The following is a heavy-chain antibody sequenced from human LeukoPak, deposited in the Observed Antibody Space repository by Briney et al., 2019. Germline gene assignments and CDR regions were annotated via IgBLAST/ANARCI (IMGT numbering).Heavy chain of an antibody. Sequence: GGSVKVSCKTSGYTFTYYVISWARQAPGQGLEWMGWINAHNGNTNDAQKFQGRVTMTTDTSTSTAYMELRSLRSDDTAVYYCARGEKPYDYWGQGTLVSVSS. D-gene: IGHD1-26*01. CDR2: INAHNGNT. J-gene: IGHJ4*02. V-gene: IGHV1-18*01. CDR3: ARGEKPYDY. CDR1: GYTFTYYV.